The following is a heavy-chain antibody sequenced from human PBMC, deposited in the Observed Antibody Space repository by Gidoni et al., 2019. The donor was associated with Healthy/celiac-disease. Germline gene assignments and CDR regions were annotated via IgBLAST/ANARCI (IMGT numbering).Heavy chain of an antibody. J-gene: IGHJ3*02. D-gene: IGHD4-17*01. CDR3: ASSSGYGDYVGDAFDI. Sequence: EVQLVQSGAEVKKPGESLKISCKGSGYSFTIYWIGWVRQMSGKGLEWMGMISPVDSDTRYRPSFQGQVTISADKSLSTAYLQWSSLKASETAMYYCASSSGYGDYVGDAFDIWGQGTMVTVSS. V-gene: IGHV5-51*03. CDR1: GYSFTIYW. CDR2: ISPVDSDT.